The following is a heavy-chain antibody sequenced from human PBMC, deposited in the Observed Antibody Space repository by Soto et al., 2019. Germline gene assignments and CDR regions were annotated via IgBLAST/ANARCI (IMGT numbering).Heavy chain of an antibody. CDR2: IKSKTEGGTT. J-gene: IGHJ4*02. D-gene: IGHD4-4*01. CDR3: TTERDYSIHFDY. V-gene: IGHV3-15*01. CDR1: GVTFSNAW. Sequence: GGSLRLSCAASGVTFSNAWMSWVRQAPGKGLEWVGRIKSKTEGGTTDYVEPVKGRFTSSRDVSKNTLYLQINSMKTEDTAVYYCTTERDYSIHFDYWGQGTLVTVSS.